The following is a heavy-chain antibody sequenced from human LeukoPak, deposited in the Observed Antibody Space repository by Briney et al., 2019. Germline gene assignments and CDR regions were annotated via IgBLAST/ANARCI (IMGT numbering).Heavy chain of an antibody. V-gene: IGHV4-31*03. CDR2: IYYSGST. CDR1: GGSISSGGYY. CDR3: ARVLGGSYTVDY. J-gene: IGHJ4*02. Sequence: SETLSLTCTVSGGSISSGGYYWSWIRQHPGKGLEWIGYIYYSGSTYYNPSLKSRVTISVDTSKNQFSLKLSSVTAADTAVYYCARVLGGSYTVDYWGQGTLVTVSS. D-gene: IGHD1-26*01.